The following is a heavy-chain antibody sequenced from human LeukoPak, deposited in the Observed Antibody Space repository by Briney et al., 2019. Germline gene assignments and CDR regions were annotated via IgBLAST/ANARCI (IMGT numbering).Heavy chain of an antibody. CDR2: ISYDGSNN. CDR3: ARDQLGGDPHDYYYYYMDV. CDR1: GFAFSTYA. V-gene: IGHV3-30*07. D-gene: IGHD4-17*01. J-gene: IGHJ6*03. Sequence: PGGSLRLSYAASGFAFSTYAMHWVRQAPGTGLEWVAVISYDGSNNQYADSVKGRFTISRDDSRRVAYLQMDGLRTEDTALYYCARDQLGGDPHDYYYYYMDVWGKGTTVTVSS.